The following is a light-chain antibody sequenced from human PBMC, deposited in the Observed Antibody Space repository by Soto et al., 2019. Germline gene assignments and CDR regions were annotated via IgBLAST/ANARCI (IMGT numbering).Light chain of an antibody. CDR2: GAY. J-gene: IGKJ5*01. Sequence: EIVMTQSPATLSVSPGERATLSCRASQSVSSNLAWYQQKRGQAPRLLIYGAYTRAGGVPARFSGSGSGTEFTLTITSLQSEDIALYYCQQYNIWPPLTFGQGTRLEI. CDR3: QQYNIWPPLT. V-gene: IGKV3-15*01. CDR1: QSVSSN.